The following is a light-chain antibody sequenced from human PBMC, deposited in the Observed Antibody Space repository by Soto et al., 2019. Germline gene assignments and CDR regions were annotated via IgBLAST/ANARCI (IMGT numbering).Light chain of an antibody. V-gene: IGLV2-8*01. CDR1: SSDVGAYDY. Sequence: QSVLTQPPSASGSPGQSVTISCTGTSSDVGAYDYVCWYQQHPGKAPKLMIYEVNKRPSGVPDRFSGSKSGNTASLTVSGLQAGDEADYYCAAWDDSLNGRYVFGTGTKLTVL. CDR2: EVN. CDR3: AAWDDSLNGRYV. J-gene: IGLJ1*01.